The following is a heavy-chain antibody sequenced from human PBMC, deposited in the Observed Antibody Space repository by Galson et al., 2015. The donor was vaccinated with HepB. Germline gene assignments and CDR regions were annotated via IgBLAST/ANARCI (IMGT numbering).Heavy chain of an antibody. V-gene: IGHV4-39*07. Sequence: ETLSLTCTVSGGSISSSSYYWGWIRQPPGKGLEWIGSIYYSGSTYYNPSLKSRVTISVDTSKNQFSLQLNSVTPEDTAVYYCARWSHEERFFDPWGQGTLVTVSS. CDR2: IYYSGST. D-gene: IGHD3-10*01. J-gene: IGHJ5*02. CDR1: GGSISSSSYY. CDR3: ARWSHEERFFDP.